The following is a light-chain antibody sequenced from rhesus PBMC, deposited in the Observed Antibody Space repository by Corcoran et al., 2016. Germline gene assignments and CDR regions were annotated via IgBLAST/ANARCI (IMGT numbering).Light chain of an antibody. Sequence: DIQMTQSPSSLSASVGDTVTITCRASQSISSWLDWYQQKPGKAPKLLMYKASSLQRWVPSRFSGSGSRTGFTLTISSQQSEDFATYYCQQYSSSPRTFGQGTKVEVK. CDR2: KAS. J-gene: IGKJ1*01. CDR3: QQYSSSPRT. V-gene: IGKV1-22*01. CDR1: QSISSW.